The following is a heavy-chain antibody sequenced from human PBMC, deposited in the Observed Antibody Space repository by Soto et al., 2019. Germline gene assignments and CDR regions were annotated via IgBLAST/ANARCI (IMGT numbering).Heavy chain of an antibody. CDR2: IYHNGSN. CDR3: AAGGGLPRYY. J-gene: IGHJ4*02. CDR1: GGSISSGGYS. D-gene: IGHD5-12*01. Sequence: QLQLQESGSGLVKPSQTLSLTCADTGGSISSGGYSWSWIRQPPGKGLEWIGYIYHNGSNYYNPSLKSRVTISVDRSKNQFFLKLSSVTASDTAVYYCAAGGGLPRYYWGQGTMVTVSS. V-gene: IGHV4-30-2*01.